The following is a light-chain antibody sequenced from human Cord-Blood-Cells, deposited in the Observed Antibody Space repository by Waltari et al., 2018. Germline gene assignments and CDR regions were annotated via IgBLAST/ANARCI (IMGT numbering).Light chain of an antibody. CDR3: CSYAGSYTYV. J-gene: IGLJ1*01. Sequence: QSALTQPRSVSGSPGQSVTISCTGTSSDVGGSNYVSWYQQHPGKTPKLMIYDVRKRPSGVPDRFSGSKYGNTASLTISGLQAEDEADYYCCSYAGSYTYVFVTGTKVTVL. V-gene: IGLV2-11*01. CDR2: DVR. CDR1: SSDVGGSNY.